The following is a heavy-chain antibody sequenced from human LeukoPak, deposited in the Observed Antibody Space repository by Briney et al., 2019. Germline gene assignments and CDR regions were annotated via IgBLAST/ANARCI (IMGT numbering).Heavy chain of an antibody. CDR2: IYSGGNT. CDR1: GFTVSSSY. V-gene: IGHV3-66*01. D-gene: IGHD2-2*01. CDR3: ASSTQISKYADY. Sequence: PGGSLRLSCAASGFTVSSSYMSWVRQAPGKGLEWVSVIYSGGNTYYADSVKGRFTISRDNAKSTLYLQMNSLRAEDTAVYYCASSTQISKYADYWGQGALVTVSS. J-gene: IGHJ4*02.